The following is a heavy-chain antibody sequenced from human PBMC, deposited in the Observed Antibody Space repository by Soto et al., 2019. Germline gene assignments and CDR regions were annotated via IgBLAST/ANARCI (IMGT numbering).Heavy chain of an antibody. V-gene: IGHV3-33*01. CDR1: GLTFSSYG. CDR3: ASDRRTGSAYFDY. Sequence: GGSLRLSWAASGLTFSSYGMHWVRQAPGKGLEWVAGIWYDGSNKYYADSVKGRFTISRDNSKNTLYLQMNSLRAEDTAVYYCASDRRTGSAYFDYWGQRTLVTVSS. J-gene: IGHJ4*02. D-gene: IGHD6-19*01. CDR2: IWYDGSNK.